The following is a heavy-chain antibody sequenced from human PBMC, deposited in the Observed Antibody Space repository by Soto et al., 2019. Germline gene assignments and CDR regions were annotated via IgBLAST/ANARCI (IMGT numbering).Heavy chain of an antibody. V-gene: IGHV3-30*18. CDR1: GFTFSSYG. D-gene: IGHD2-15*01. CDR2: ISYDGSNK. J-gene: IGHJ3*02. CDR3: AKALRYCSGGSCSSDAFGI. Sequence: GGSLRLSCAASGFTFSSYGMHWVRQAPGKGLEWVAVISYDGSNKYYADSVKGRFTISRDNSKNTLYLQMNSLRAEDTAVYYCAKALRYCSGGSCSSDAFGIWGQGTMVTVSS.